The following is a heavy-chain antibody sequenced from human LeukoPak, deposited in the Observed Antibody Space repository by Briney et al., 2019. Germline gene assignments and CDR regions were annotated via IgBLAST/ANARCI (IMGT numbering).Heavy chain of an antibody. CDR2: IYHTGST. CDR3: ARAYSSSWYMNWFDP. Sequence: SETLSLTCTVSGYAISSGYFWGWIRQPPGQGLEWIGSIYHTGSTYYNPSLKSRVTISVDTSKNQFSLKLSSVTAADAAVYYCARAYSSSWYMNWFDPWGQGTLVTVSS. J-gene: IGHJ5*02. V-gene: IGHV4-38-2*02. CDR1: GYAISSGYF. D-gene: IGHD6-13*01.